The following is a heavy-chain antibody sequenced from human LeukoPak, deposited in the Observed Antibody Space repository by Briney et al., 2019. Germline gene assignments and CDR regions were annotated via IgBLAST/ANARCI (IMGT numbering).Heavy chain of an antibody. CDR1: GFTFSSYG. CDR3: AKDLGYGDYNYDY. J-gene: IGHJ4*02. D-gene: IGHD4-17*01. CDR2: ISYDGSNK. Sequence: GGSLRLSCAASGFTFSSYGMHWVRQAPGKGLEWVAVISYDGSNKYYADSVKGRFTISRDNSKNTLYLQMNSLRAEDTAVYYCAKDLGYGDYNYDYWGQGPLVTVSS. V-gene: IGHV3-30*18.